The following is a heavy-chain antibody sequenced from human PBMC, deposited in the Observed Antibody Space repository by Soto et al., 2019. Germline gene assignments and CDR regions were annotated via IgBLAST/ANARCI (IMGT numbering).Heavy chain of an antibody. J-gene: IGHJ6*01. Sequence: QVQVVQSGDEVKENGASVRVSCKTSGYSFTAYGISWVRQAPGQGLEWMGWISCYNGKTKYAQKVQGRGTMTTDTSTSTAYMEVRSLRSDDTAMYYCARDAPPPELRFLEWHNYDYNGMAVWGQGTTVTVSS. CDR2: ISCYNGKT. D-gene: IGHD3-3*01. V-gene: IGHV1-18*01. CDR3: ARDAPPPELRFLEWHNYDYNGMAV. CDR1: GYSFTAYG.